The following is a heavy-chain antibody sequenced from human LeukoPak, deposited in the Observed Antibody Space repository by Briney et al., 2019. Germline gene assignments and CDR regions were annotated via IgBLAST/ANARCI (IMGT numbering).Heavy chain of an antibody. J-gene: IGHJ5*02. CDR2: ISYDGSNK. Sequence: GGSLRLSCAASGFTFSSYAMHWVRQAPGKGLEWVAVISYDGSNKYYADSVKGRFTISRDDAKNTLYLQMNSLRAEDTAVYYCVRGGESTWSWGQGTLVTVSS. CDR1: GFTFSSYA. V-gene: IGHV3-30-3*01. CDR3: VRGGESTWS. D-gene: IGHD2-15*01.